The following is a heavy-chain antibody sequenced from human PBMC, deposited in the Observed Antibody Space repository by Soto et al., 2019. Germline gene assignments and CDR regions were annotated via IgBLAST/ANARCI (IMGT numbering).Heavy chain of an antibody. CDR1: GVSFSGYY. J-gene: IGHJ4*02. CDR3: ARGRPRSRFDY. D-gene: IGHD3-16*02. CDR2: INHSGST. Sequence: SETLSLTCAVYGVSFSGYYWSWIRQPPGKGLEWIGEINHSGSTNYNPSLKSRVTISVDTSKNQFSLKLSSVTAADTAVYYCARGRPRSRFDYWGQGTLVTVSS. V-gene: IGHV4-34*01.